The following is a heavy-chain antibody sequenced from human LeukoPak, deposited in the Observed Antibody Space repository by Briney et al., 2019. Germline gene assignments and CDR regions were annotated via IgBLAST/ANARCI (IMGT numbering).Heavy chain of an antibody. CDR3: AREGLYGDYVWSLDY. Sequence: SQTLSLTRTVSGGSVSSGSYYWSWIRQPPGKGLEWIGYIYYSGSTNYNPSLKSRVTISVDTSKNQFSLKLSSVTAADTAVYYCAREGLYGDYVWSLDYWGRGTLVTVSS. V-gene: IGHV4-61*01. J-gene: IGHJ4*02. D-gene: IGHD4-17*01. CDR1: GGSVSSGSYY. CDR2: IYYSGST.